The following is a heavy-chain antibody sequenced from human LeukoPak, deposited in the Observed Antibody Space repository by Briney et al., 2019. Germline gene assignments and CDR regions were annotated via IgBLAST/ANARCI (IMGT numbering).Heavy chain of an antibody. V-gene: IGHV3-66*01. CDR3: ARETGDGYYFDY. CDR2: IYSGGST. D-gene: IGHD7-27*01. Sequence: GGSLRLSCAASGFTVSSNYMSWVRQAPGKGLEWVSVIYSGGSTYYADSVKGRFTISRDNSKNTLYHQMNSLRAEDTAVYYCARETGDGYYFDYWGQGTLVTVSS. J-gene: IGHJ4*02. CDR1: GFTVSSNY.